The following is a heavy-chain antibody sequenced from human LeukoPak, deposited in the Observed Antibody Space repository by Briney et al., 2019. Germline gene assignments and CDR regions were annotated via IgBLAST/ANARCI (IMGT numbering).Heavy chain of an antibody. V-gene: IGHV3-7*01. Sequence: TGGSLRLSCAASGFTFSSYWMSWVRQAPGKGLEWVANIKQDGSNKYYAGSVKGRVTISRDNSKNTLYLQMNSLRAEDTAVYYCAKGYSGYEWSLVDYWGQGTLVTVSS. CDR2: IKQDGSNK. J-gene: IGHJ4*02. D-gene: IGHD5-12*01. CDR1: GFTFSSYW. CDR3: AKGYSGYEWSLVDY.